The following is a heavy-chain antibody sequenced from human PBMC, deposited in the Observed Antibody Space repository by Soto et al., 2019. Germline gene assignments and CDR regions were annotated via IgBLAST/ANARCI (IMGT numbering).Heavy chain of an antibody. D-gene: IGHD3-10*01. CDR2: INAGNGRE. V-gene: IGHV1-3*01. Sequence: QVQLEQSGAEVKKPGASVKVSCQTSGYTFTSYTLHWVRQAPGQGLEWLGWINAGNGREKYSQRLQEMSSLSIDRSTITAFMEFRDPSSEDTAVYYCARGGGWVGEASFDTWGQGTLVIVSS. CDR1: GYTFTSYT. CDR3: ARGGGWVGEASFDT. J-gene: IGHJ4*02.